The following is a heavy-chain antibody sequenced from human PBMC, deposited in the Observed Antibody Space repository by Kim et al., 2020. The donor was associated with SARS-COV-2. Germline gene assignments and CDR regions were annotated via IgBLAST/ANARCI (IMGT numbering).Heavy chain of an antibody. D-gene: IGHD3-10*01. V-gene: IGHV4-4*02. J-gene: IGHJ4*02. CDR2: IHYSGNT. CDR3: ASAKVTSRWEYYLDY. CDR1: GASISSGDW. Sequence: SETLSLTCAVSGASISSGDWWSWVRQPPGKGLEWIGEIHYSGNTNYNPSLKSRVTISVDKSGNQFSLRLSSVTAADTAVYYCASAKVTSRWEYYLDYWGQGTLVTVSS.